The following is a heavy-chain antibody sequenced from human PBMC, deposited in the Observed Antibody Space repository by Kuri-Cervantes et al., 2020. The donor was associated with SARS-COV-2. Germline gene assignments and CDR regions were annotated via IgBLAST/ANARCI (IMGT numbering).Heavy chain of an antibody. J-gene: IGHJ4*02. CDR1: GFSLNTSGMC. CDR3: ARIRYGDGYNNPRIFDY. CDR2: IDWDDDK. D-gene: IGHD5-24*01. V-gene: IGHV2-70*11. Sequence: SGPTLVKPTQTLTLTCTFSGFSLNTSGMCVSWIRQPPGKALEWLARIDWDDDKYYSTSLKTRLTISKVTSKNQVVLTMTNMDPVDTATYYCARIRYGDGYNNPRIFDYWGQGTLVTVSS.